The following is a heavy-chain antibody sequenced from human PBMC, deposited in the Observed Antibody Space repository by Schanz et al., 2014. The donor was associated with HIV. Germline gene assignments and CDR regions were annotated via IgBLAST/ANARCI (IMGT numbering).Heavy chain of an antibody. D-gene: IGHD5-18*01. CDR3: AKDPQNGYLGYFGMDV. CDR1: GFTLSSYS. Sequence: EVQLVESGGGLVQPGGSLRLSCVASGFTLSSYSMNWVRQAPGKGLECVSYMSYSSSAMYYADSVKGRFTISRDNSKNTLYLQMNSLRAEETAVYYCAKDPQNGYLGYFGMDVWGQGTTVTVSS. CDR2: MSYSSSAM. J-gene: IGHJ6*02. V-gene: IGHV3-48*01.